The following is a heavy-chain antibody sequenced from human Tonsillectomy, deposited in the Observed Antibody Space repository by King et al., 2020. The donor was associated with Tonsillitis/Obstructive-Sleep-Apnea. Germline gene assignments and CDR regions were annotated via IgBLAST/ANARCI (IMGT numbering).Heavy chain of an antibody. CDR2: ISDDGSNK. CDR1: GFTFSSYG. Sequence: VKLVESGGGVVKPGRSLRLSCAASGFTFSSYGMHWVRQAPGKGLEWVAVISDDGSNKYYAEYMKGRFTISRDNSKNTLYLQLNSRRAEDTTVYYCAKYHSGVYYEGSDYWGQGTLVTVSS. J-gene: IGHJ4*02. V-gene: IGHV3-30*18. D-gene: IGHD1-26*01. CDR3: AKYHSGVYYEGSDY.